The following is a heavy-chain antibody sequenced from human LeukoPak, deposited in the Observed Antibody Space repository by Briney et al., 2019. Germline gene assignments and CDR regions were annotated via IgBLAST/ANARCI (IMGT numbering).Heavy chain of an antibody. CDR3: AAESSLDHYYYGMDV. CDR2: IVVGSGNT. CDR1: GFSFISSA. V-gene: IGHV1-58*01. J-gene: IGHJ6*01. Sequence: GASVKVSCKASGFSFISSALQWVRQARGQRLEWIGWIVVGSGNTNYAQNLQERVTISRDVSTSTAYMELSSPRSEDTAVYYCAAESSLDHYYYGMDVWGQGTTVTVSS.